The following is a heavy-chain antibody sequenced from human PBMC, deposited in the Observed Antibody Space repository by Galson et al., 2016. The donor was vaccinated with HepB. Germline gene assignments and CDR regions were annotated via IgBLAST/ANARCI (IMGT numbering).Heavy chain of an antibody. CDR2: IFYGGNT. J-gene: IGHJ6*03. V-gene: IGHV3-53*01. D-gene: IGHD2-2*01. CDR3: ARTSYRECTGTRCVNFRYYYYYMDV. CDR1: GFTVSSYY. Sequence: SLRLSCAASGFTVSSYYMSWVRQAPGKGLEWVSVIFYGGNTYYADSVEGRFTISRDDSMNTLYLQMNSLTADDTAVYFCARTSYRECTGTRCVNFRYYYYYMDVWGKGTTVTFSS.